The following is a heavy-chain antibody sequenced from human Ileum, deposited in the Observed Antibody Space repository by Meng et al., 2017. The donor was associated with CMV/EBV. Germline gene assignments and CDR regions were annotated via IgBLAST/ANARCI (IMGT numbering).Heavy chain of an antibody. CDR3: ARDLTNKWFYY. CDR1: GDPISSGSHS. J-gene: IGHJ4*02. V-gene: IGHV4-39*07. CDR2: MYFSGIA. D-gene: IGHD1-26*01. Sequence: QMQLQEPGPGLVKPAETLSLPCTASGDPISSGSHSWAWFRQPPGKRLEWIGSMYFSGIADYNPSLKSRVTISLHATQKQFSLRLTSVTAADSAVYFCARDLTNKWFYYWGQGTLVTVSS.